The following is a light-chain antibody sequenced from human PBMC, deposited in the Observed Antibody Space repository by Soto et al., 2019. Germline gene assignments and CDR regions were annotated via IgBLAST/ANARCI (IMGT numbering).Light chain of an antibody. J-gene: IGKJ1*01. Sequence: EIVLTQSPGTLSLSPGERATLSCRASQSVSSSYLAWYQQKPGQAPRLLIYGASSRATGIPDRFSGSGSGTDVTLTISRLEPEDFAVYYCQQYGSSRTFGQGTKAEIK. V-gene: IGKV3-20*01. CDR3: QQYGSSRT. CDR1: QSVSSSY. CDR2: GAS.